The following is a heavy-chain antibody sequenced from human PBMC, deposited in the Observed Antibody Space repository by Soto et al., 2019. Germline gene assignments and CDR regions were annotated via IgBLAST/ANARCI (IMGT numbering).Heavy chain of an antibody. CDR3: ARDPDGQQTGYYFDY. D-gene: IGHD6-13*01. CDR1: GFTFSSYA. V-gene: IGHV3-30-3*01. CDR2: ISYDGSNK. J-gene: IGHJ4*02. Sequence: GGSLRLSCAASGFTFSSYAMHWVRQAPGKGLEWVAVISYDGSNKYYADSVKGRFTISRDNSKNTLYLQMNSLRAEDTAVYYCARDPDGQQTGYYFDYWGQGTLVTVSS.